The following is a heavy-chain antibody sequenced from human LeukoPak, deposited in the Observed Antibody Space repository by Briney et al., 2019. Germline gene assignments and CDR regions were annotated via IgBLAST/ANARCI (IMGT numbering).Heavy chain of an antibody. J-gene: IGHJ6*04. D-gene: IGHD3-10*02. Sequence: PGGSLRLSCAASGFTLSSYWMHWVRQAPGKGLVWVSRINSDGSSTSYADSVKGRFTISRDNAKNSLYLQMNSLRAEDTAVYYCAELGITMIGGVWGIGTTVTISS. CDR1: GFTLSSYW. CDR3: AELGITMIGGV. V-gene: IGHV3-74*01. CDR2: INSDGSST.